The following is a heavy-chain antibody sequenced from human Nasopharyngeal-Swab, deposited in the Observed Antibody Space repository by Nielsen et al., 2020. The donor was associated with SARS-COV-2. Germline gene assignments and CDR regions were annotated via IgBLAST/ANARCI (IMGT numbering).Heavy chain of an antibody. CDR1: GFTFSSYA. CDR3: ARADRGGSYFSEYYYYMDV. J-gene: IGHJ6*03. Sequence: GESLKISCAASGFTFSSYAMHWVRQAPGEGLEWVAVVLYDGSDQYYVDSVKGRFTISRDNFKNTLYLQMNSLRAEDSAVYYCARADRGGSYFSEYYYYMDVWGKGTTVTVSS. D-gene: IGHD1-26*01. CDR2: VLYDGSDQ. V-gene: IGHV3-30*03.